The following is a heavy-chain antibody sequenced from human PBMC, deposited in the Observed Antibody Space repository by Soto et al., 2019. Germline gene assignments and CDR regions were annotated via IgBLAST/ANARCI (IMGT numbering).Heavy chain of an antibody. CDR2: ISGSGGST. D-gene: IGHD3-9*01. CDR3: AKDYTLKSYYDILPDDY. CDR1: GFTFRSYA. V-gene: IGHV3-23*01. J-gene: IGHJ4*02. Sequence: GGALRLSCGDSGFTFRSYAMSWVRQARGKGLEWVSAISGSGGSTYYADSVQGRFTISRDNSKNTLYLQMNSLRAEDTAVYYCAKDYTLKSYYDILPDDYWGQGTLVTVSS.